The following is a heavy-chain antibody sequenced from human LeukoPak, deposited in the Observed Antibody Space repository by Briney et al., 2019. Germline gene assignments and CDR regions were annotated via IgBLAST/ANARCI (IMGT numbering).Heavy chain of an antibody. D-gene: IGHD6-13*01. CDR2: ISGSGGST. J-gene: IGHJ6*02. V-gene: IGHV3-23*01. CDR3: AKGPSGSIYGMDV. CDR1: GFTFSSYV. Sequence: GGSLRLSCAASGFTFSSYVMSWVRQAPGKGLEWVSAISGSGGSTYYADSVKGRFTISRDNSKNTLYLQMNSLRAEDTAVYYCAKGPSGSIYGMDVWGQGTTVTVSS.